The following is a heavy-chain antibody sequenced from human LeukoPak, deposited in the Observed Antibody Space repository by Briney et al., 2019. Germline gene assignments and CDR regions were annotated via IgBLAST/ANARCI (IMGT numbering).Heavy chain of an antibody. Sequence: PGGSLRLSCAASGFTFSSYGMHWVRQAPGKGLEWVAVISYDGSNKYYADSVKGRFTISRDNSKNTLYLQMNSLRAEGTAVYYYAKDWSTDYWGQGTLVTVSS. CDR1: GFTFSSYG. V-gene: IGHV3-30*18. D-gene: IGHD5/OR15-5a*01. CDR3: AKDWSTDY. CDR2: ISYDGSNK. J-gene: IGHJ4*02.